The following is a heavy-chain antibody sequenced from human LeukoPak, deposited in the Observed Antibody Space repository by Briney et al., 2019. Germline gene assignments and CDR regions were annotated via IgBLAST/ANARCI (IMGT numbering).Heavy chain of an antibody. CDR1: GGSFSGYY. J-gene: IGHJ3*02. Sequence: SETLSLTCAVYGGSFSGYYWSWIRQPPGKGLEWIGEINHSGSTNYNPSLKSRVTISVDTSKNQFSLKLSSVTAADTAVYYCARPTYYYDSSGYPDDAFDIWGQGTMVTVSS. CDR3: ARPTYYYDSSGYPDDAFDI. V-gene: IGHV4-34*01. D-gene: IGHD3-22*01. CDR2: INHSGST.